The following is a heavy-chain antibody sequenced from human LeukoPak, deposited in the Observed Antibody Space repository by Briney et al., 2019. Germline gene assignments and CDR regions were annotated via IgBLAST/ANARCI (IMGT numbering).Heavy chain of an antibody. Sequence: GGSLRLSCAASGFTFSSYWMSWVRQAPGKGREGGANIKQGGREILYVDSVKGRFTISRDNAKTSLYLQMNSLRAEDTAVYYCARVPVGPGRNWFDSWGQGTLVTVSS. CDR2: IKQGGREI. D-gene: IGHD3-10*01. V-gene: IGHV3-7*03. CDR3: ARVPVGPGRNWFDS. CDR1: GFTFSSYW. J-gene: IGHJ5*01.